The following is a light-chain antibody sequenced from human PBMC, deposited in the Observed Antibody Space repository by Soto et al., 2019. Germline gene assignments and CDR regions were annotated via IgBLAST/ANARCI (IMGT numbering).Light chain of an antibody. V-gene: IGLV2-14*01. J-gene: IGLJ3*02. CDR2: EVS. CDR1: SSDVGGYNY. CDR3: SSYTSSSFWV. Sequence: QSVLTQPASVSGSPGQSITISCTGTSSDVGGYNYVSWYQQHPGKAPKLMIYEVSNRPSGVSNRFSGSKSDNTASLTISGLQAEDEADYYCSSYTSSSFWVFGGGTKVTVL.